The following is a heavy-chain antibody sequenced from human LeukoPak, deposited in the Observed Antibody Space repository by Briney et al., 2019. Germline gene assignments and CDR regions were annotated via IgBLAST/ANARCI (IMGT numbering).Heavy chain of an antibody. J-gene: IGHJ4*02. CDR1: GFTFSSYW. CDR2: IKQDGSEK. D-gene: IGHD4-17*01. CDR3: ARDQGPYGDYYFDY. V-gene: IGHV3-7*01. Sequence: GGSLRLSSAASGFTFSSYWMSWVRQAPGKGLEWVANIKQDGSEKYYVDSVKGRFTISRDNAKNSLYLQMNSLRAEDTAVYYCARDQGPYGDYYFDYWGQGTLVTVSS.